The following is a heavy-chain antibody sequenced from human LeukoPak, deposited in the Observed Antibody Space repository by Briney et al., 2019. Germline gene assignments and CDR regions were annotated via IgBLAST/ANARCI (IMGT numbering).Heavy chain of an antibody. D-gene: IGHD6-19*01. V-gene: IGHV3-53*01. J-gene: IGHJ4*02. CDR1: GFTFSSYA. CDR2: IYSGGST. CDR3: AREGSGWYDY. Sequence: GRSLRLSCAASGFTFSSYAMHWVRQAPGKGLEWVSVIYSGGSTYYADSVKGRFTISRDNSKNTLYLQMNSLRAEDTAVYYCAREGSGWYDYWGQGTLVTVSS.